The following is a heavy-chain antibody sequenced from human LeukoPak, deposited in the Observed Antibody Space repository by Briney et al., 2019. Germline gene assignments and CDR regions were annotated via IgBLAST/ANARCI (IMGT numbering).Heavy chain of an antibody. CDR2: ILGGGGT. Sequence: GGSLRLSCAASGFTFSSYSMNWVRQAPGKGLEWVSVILGGGGTYYADSVKGRFTISRDNSKNTLYLQMNSLRAEDTAVYYCARGLVLTYYYFESWGQGTLVTVSS. D-gene: IGHD2-8*02. CDR3: ARGLVLTYYYFES. CDR1: GFTFSSYS. J-gene: IGHJ4*02. V-gene: IGHV3-66*01.